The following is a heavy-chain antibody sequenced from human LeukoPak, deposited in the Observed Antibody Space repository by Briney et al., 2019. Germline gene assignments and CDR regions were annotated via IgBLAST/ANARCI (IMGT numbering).Heavy chain of an antibody. D-gene: IGHD5-24*01. J-gene: IGHJ4*02. CDR3: AKDRVWLQPRGCDY. CDR2: ISGSGGTT. V-gene: IGHV3-23*01. Sequence: GGSLRLSCAASGFTFSSYAMSWVRQAPGKGLEWVSSISGSGGTTYYADSVKGRFTISRDNSKNILYLQMNSLRAEDTAVYYCAKDRVWLQPRGCDYWGQGTLVTVSS. CDR1: GFTFSSYA.